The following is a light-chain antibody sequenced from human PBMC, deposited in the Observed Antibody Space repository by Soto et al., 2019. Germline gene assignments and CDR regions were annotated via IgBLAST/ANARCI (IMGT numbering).Light chain of an antibody. V-gene: IGKV3-20*01. J-gene: IGKJ1*01. Sequence: DIVLTQSPCTVSFSSEKRATLSCRASQSISSSYLAWYQQRPGQAPRLLIYGASSRASGIPDRFSGSGSGTDFTLTISRLEPEDFAVYYCQQYGSLSWTFGQGTKVDIK. CDR3: QQYGSLSWT. CDR1: QSISSSY. CDR2: GAS.